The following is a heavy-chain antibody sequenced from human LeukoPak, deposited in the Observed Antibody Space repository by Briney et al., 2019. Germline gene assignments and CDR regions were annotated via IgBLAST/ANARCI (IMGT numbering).Heavy chain of an antibody. J-gene: IGHJ4*02. CDR3: AKAGYCSSTSCSIFDY. Sequence: GGSLRISCAASGFTFDDYAMHWVRQAPGKGLEWVSGISWNSGSIGYADSVKGRFTISRDNAKNSLYLQMNSLRAEDTALYYCAKAGYCSSTSCSIFDYWGQGTLVTVSS. V-gene: IGHV3-9*01. CDR2: ISWNSGSI. CDR1: GFTFDDYA. D-gene: IGHD2-2*01.